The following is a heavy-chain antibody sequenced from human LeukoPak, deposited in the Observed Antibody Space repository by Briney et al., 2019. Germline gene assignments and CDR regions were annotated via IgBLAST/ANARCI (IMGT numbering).Heavy chain of an antibody. J-gene: IGHJ4*02. CDR3: ARVRGSCTTTSCSSFDF. D-gene: IGHD2-2*01. V-gene: IGHV1-2*02. CDR1: GYTFTAYY. CDR2: INPNSGDS. Sequence: GASVNVSCKASGYTFTAYYMHWVRQAPGQGLEWMGWINPNSGDSNYAQKFEGRVTMTRDTSISTAYMELSRVRSDDTAVYYCARVRGSCTTTSCSSFDFWGQGTLVTVSP.